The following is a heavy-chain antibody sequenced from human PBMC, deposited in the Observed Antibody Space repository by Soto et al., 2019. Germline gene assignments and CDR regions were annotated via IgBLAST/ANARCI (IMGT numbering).Heavy chain of an antibody. CDR1: GFTFSSYA. CDR2: ISGGGGST. CDR3: AKGNDYIWGSYRPGPYFDY. Sequence: GGSLRLSCAASGFTFSSYAMSWVRQAPGKGLEWVSAISGGGGSTYYADSVKGRFTISRDNSKNTLYLQMNSLRAEDTAVYYCAKGNDYIWGSYRPGPYFDYWGQGTLVTVSS. D-gene: IGHD3-16*02. J-gene: IGHJ4*02. V-gene: IGHV3-23*01.